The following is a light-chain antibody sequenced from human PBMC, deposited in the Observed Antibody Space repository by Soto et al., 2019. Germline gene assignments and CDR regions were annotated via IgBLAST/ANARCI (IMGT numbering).Light chain of an antibody. J-gene: IGKJ2*01. CDR3: QQYNKQPYT. Sequence: EIVMTQSPSTLSVSLGERATLSCRASQSVNSNLAWYQQKPGQAPRLLMSGSSTRATGIPARFSGSGSGTDFTLSISSLQSEDFAVYYCQQYNKQPYTFGQGTKLEI. CDR2: GSS. V-gene: IGKV3-15*01. CDR1: QSVNSN.